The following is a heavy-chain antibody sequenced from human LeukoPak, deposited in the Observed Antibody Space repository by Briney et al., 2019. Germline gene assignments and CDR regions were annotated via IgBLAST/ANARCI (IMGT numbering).Heavy chain of an antibody. CDR1: GFTVSSNY. CDR3: ARGQVLGN. Sequence: PGGCLSLSCAASGFTVSSNYMSWVRQAPGKGLEWVSVIYSGDSTYYADSVRGRFTISRDNSKNTLYLQMNSLRAEDTAVYYCARGQVLGNWGQGTLVTVSS. J-gene: IGHJ4*02. D-gene: IGHD2/OR15-2a*01. V-gene: IGHV3-53*01. CDR2: IYSGDST.